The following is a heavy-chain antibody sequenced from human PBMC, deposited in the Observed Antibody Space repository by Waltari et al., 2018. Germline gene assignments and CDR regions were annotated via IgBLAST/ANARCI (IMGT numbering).Heavy chain of an antibody. J-gene: IGHJ6*03. CDR2: INHSGST. D-gene: IGHD6-6*01. Sequence: QVQLQQWGAGLLKPSETLSLTCAVYGGSFSGYYWSWIRQPPGKGLEWIGEINHSGSTNYNPSLKSRVTISVDTSKNQFSLKLSSVTDADTAVYYCARGRVAARYYYYMDVWGKGTTVTVSS. CDR3: ARGRVAARYYYYMDV. V-gene: IGHV4-34*01. CDR1: GGSFSGYY.